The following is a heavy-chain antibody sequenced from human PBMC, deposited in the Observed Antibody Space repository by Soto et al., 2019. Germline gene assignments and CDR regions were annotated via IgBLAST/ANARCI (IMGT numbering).Heavy chain of an antibody. CDR1: GGSFSGYY. J-gene: IGHJ4*02. Sequence: SETLSLTCAVYGGSFSGYYWSWIRQPPGKGLEWIGEINHSGSTNYNPSLKSRVTISVDTSKNQFSLKLSSVTAADTAVYYCARVSRGDQPDFWGQGTLVTGSS. V-gene: IGHV4-34*01. CDR3: ARVSRGDQPDF. D-gene: IGHD3-16*01. CDR2: INHSGST.